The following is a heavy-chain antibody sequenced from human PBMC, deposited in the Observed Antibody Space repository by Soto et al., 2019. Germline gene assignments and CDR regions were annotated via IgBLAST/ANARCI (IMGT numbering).Heavy chain of an antibody. V-gene: IGHV1-2*02. CDR3: ARNFDIVIPRLKYYYGMDA. Sequence: ASVKVSCKASGYTFTGYYMHWVRQAPGQGLEWMGWINPNSGGTNYAQKFQGRVTMTRDTSISTAYMELSRLRSDDTAVYYCARNFDIVIPRLKYYYGMDAWGQGTTVTVSS. CDR2: INPNSGGT. J-gene: IGHJ6*02. D-gene: IGHD5-12*01. CDR1: GYTFTGYY.